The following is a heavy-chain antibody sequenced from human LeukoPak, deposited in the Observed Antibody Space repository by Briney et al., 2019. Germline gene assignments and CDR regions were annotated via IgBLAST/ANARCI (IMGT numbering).Heavy chain of an antibody. CDR3: AREGGENYYDSSIYFDY. V-gene: IGHV3-7*01. J-gene: IGHJ4*02. Sequence: GGSLRLSCAASGFTFSSYWMSWVRQAPGKGLEWVANTKQDGSEKYYVDSVNGRFTISRDNAKNSLYLQMNSLRAEDTAVYYCAREGGENYYDSSIYFDYWGQGTLVTVSS. D-gene: IGHD3-22*01. CDR2: TKQDGSEK. CDR1: GFTFSSYW.